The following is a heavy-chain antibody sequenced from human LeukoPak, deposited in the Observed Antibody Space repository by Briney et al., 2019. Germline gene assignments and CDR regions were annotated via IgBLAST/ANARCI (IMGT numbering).Heavy chain of an antibody. V-gene: IGHV3-23*01. CDR1: GFTFSSYA. Sequence: HPGGSLRLSCAASGFTFSSYAMSWVRQAPGKGLEWVSAISGSGGSTYYADSVKGRFTISRDNSKNTLYLQMNSLRAEDTAVYYCARPHIAAAGSPQYNWFDPWGQGTLVTVSS. CDR2: ISGSGGST. J-gene: IGHJ5*02. D-gene: IGHD6-13*01. CDR3: ARPHIAAAGSPQYNWFDP.